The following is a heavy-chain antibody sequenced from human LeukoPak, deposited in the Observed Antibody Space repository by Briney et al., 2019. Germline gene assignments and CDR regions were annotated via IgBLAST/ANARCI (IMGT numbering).Heavy chain of an antibody. J-gene: IGHJ6*02. Sequence: SETLSLTCTVSGGSISDNYWSWIRQPPGKGLEWIGYAYYSGHTNYNSSLKSRVTMSLDTSKSQFSLRLSSVTAADTAVYYCARVGGVVVTAPWDYYYGMDVWGQGTTVTVSS. CDR3: ARVGGVVVTAPWDYYYGMDV. CDR1: GGSISDNY. CDR2: AYYSGHT. V-gene: IGHV4-59*12. D-gene: IGHD2-21*02.